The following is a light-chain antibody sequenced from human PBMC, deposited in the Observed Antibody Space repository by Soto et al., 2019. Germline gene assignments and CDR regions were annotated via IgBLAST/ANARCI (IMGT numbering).Light chain of an antibody. V-gene: IGKV2-30*01. CDR3: MHGTHWPPYT. Sequence: DVVMTQSPLSLPVTLGQPASISCRSSQSLAYSDGNTYLNWFQQRPGQSPRRLIYKVSNRDSGVPDRFSCSGSGTDFTLKISRVEAEDVGVYYCMHGTHWPPYTFGQGTKLEIK. CDR2: KVS. J-gene: IGKJ2*01. CDR1: QSLAYSDGNTY.